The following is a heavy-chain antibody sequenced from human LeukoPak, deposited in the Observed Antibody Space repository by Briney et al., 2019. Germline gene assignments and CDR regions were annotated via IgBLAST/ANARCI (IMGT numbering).Heavy chain of an antibody. Sequence: ASVKVSCKASGYTFTSYDINWVRQATGQGLEWMGWISAYKGNTNYAQKLQGRVTMTTDTSTSTAYMELRSLRSDDTAVYYCARVAVAGHFEYWGQGTLVTVSS. J-gene: IGHJ4*02. D-gene: IGHD6-19*01. CDR3: ARVAVAGHFEY. CDR1: GYTFTSYD. CDR2: ISAYKGNT. V-gene: IGHV1-18*01.